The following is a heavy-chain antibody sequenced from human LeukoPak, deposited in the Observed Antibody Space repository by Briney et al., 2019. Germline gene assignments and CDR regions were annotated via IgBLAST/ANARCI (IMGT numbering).Heavy chain of an antibody. CDR2: ILYDGSNK. V-gene: IGHV3-30*18. Sequence: GGSLRLSCAASEFTFSSYAMHWVHQAPGKGLEWVAVILYDGSNKKYADSVKGRFTISRDNSKNTLYLQMNSLRAEGTAVYYCAKDGGVAATFCYYSYMDVWGKGTTVTISS. D-gene: IGHD2-15*01. CDR3: AKDGGVAATFCYYSYMDV. J-gene: IGHJ6*03. CDR1: EFTFSSYA.